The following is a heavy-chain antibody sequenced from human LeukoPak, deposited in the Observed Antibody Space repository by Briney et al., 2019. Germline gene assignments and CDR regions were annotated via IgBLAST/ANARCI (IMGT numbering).Heavy chain of an antibody. CDR2: MNPNSGNT. Sequence: GASVKVSCKASGYTFTSCDINWVRQATGQGLEWMGWMNPNSGNTGYAQKFQGRVTMTRNTSISTAYMELSSLRSEDTAVYYCARDYYYDSSGYRDEYGMDVWGQGTTVTVSS. J-gene: IGHJ6*02. CDR1: GYTFTSCD. V-gene: IGHV1-8*01. CDR3: ARDYYYDSSGYRDEYGMDV. D-gene: IGHD3-22*01.